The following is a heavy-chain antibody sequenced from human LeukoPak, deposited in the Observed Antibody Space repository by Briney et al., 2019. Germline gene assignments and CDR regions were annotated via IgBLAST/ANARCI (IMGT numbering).Heavy chain of an antibody. CDR3: AAGAGGSYGGFDY. CDR2: IYYSGST. D-gene: IGHD1-26*01. CDR1: GGSISSYY. V-gene: IGHV4-59*01. J-gene: IGHJ4*02. Sequence: SETLSLTCTVSGGSISSYYWSWIRQPPGKGLEWIGYIYYSGSTTYNPSLTSRVTISVDTSKNQFSLQLSSVTAADTAAYYCAAGAGGSYGGFDYWGQGTLVTVSS.